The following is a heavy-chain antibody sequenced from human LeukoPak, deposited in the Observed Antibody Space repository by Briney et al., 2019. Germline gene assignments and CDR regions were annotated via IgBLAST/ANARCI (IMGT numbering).Heavy chain of an antibody. CDR2: ISSSSSYI. CDR1: GFTFSSYS. J-gene: IGHJ4*02. V-gene: IGHV3-21*01. D-gene: IGHD2-2*01. Sequence: GGPLRLSCAASGFTFSSYSMNWVRQAPGKGLEWVSSISSSSSYIYYADSVKGRFTISRDNAKNSLYLQMNSLRAEDTAVYYCARAAGGYCSSTSCSAFDYWGQGTLVTVSS. CDR3: ARAAGGYCSSTSCSAFDY.